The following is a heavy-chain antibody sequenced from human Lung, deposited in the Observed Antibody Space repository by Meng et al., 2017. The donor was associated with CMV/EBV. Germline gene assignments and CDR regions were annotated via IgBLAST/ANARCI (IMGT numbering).Heavy chain of an antibody. CDR1: GYTFSGYY. J-gene: IGHJ4*02. CDR3: ATWEHDTSASWDY. D-gene: IGHD3-22*01. CDR2: INPNSGAT. Sequence: VSGYTFSGYYMHWVRPATGHGPEWMGRINPNSGATIFAQNFQGRVTLTWDTSISTGYMELSSLKSDDTAVYYCATWEHDTSASWDYWGPGTLVTVSS. V-gene: IGHV1-2*06.